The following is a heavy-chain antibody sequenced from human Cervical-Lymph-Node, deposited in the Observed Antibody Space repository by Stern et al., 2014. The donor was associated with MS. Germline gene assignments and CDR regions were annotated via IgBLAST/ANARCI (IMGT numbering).Heavy chain of an antibody. J-gene: IGHJ4*02. Sequence: QVQLVQSGTEVKKPGSSVKVSCKASGGNLSNYGISWLRQAPGEGLEWMGGIIPLFGTAKYAQKFQDRITITADKSTSTIYMELRSLRSEDTAVYYCARDPPGIVVSREGGDYWGQGTLVTVSS. V-gene: IGHV1-69*06. D-gene: IGHD3-22*01. CDR3: ARDPPGIVVSREGGDY. CDR2: IIPLFGTA. CDR1: GGNLSNYG.